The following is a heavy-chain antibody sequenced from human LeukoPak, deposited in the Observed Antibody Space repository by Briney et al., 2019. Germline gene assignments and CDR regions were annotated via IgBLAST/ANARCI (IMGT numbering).Heavy chain of an antibody. CDR2: LYYRGSA. CDR1: GGSISSDSYY. D-gene: IGHD6-19*01. Sequence: SETLSLTCIVSGGSISSDSYYWAWIRQPPGKGLQWIGSLYYRGSAYYGPSLKGRVTISGDTSQNQFSLKLSSVTATDTAVYYCARHRRGTGWYLMEYWGQGALVTVSS. CDR3: ARHRRGTGWYLMEY. V-gene: IGHV4-39*01. J-gene: IGHJ4*02.